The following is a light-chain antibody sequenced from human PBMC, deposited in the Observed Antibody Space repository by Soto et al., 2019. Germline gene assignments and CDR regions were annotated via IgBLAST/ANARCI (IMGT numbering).Light chain of an antibody. CDR1: PRIRSL. J-gene: IGKJ5*01. Sequence: DLQMTSSLSTLSASVGDRLPITSRASPRIRSLLAWYQQKPGKAPKVLIYDASSLGSGVPSRFSGSGSGTEFTLTISSLHPDDFATYFCKQYQTYSTVGQGTRLEIK. V-gene: IGKV1-5*01. CDR2: DAS. CDR3: KQYQTYST.